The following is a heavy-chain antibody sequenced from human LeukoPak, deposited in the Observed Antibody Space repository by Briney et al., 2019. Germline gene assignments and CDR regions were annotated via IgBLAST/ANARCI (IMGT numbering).Heavy chain of an antibody. CDR3: ARKVATGLFYYGMDV. J-gene: IGHJ6*02. CDR2: INSDGSST. D-gene: IGHD5-12*01. Sequence: GGALRLSCSAPGVTLTRYWMRWVRPAPGEGVVWGLPINSDGSSTSYADSVKGRFTISRDNAKNTLYLQMNSLRAEDTAVYYCARKVATGLFYYGMDVWGQGTTVTVSS. CDR1: GVTLTRYW. V-gene: IGHV3-74*01.